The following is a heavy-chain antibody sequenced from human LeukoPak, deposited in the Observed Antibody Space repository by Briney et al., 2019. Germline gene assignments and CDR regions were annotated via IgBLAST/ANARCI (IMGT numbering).Heavy chain of an antibody. Sequence: SETLSLTCAVYGGSFSGYYWSWIRQPPGKGVEWIGEINHSGSTNYNPSLKSRVTISVDTSKNQFSLKLSSVTAADTAVYYCARGGGRGSYYSPEYFQHWGQGTLVTVSS. CDR3: ARGGGRGSYYSPEYFQH. V-gene: IGHV4-34*01. J-gene: IGHJ1*01. CDR2: INHSGST. D-gene: IGHD1-26*01. CDR1: GGSFSGYY.